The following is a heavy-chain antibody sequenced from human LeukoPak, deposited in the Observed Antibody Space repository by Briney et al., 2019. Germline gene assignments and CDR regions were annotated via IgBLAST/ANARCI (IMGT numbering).Heavy chain of an antibody. CDR1: GFTFNNYA. CDR3: VKEPGNISAGY. CDR2: ISGTGNSI. Sequence: GGSLRLSCAASGFTFNNYAMIWVRQAAGKGLEWVSLISGTGNSIYYADSVKGRFTISRDNSKNTLYLQMNSLRAEDTDVYYCVKEPGNISAGYWGQGTLVTVSS. D-gene: IGHD2/OR15-2a*01. V-gene: IGHV3-23*01. J-gene: IGHJ4*02.